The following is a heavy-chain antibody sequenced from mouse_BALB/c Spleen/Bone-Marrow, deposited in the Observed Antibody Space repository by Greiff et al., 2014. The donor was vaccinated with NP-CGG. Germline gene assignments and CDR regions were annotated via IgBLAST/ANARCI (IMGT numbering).Heavy chain of an antibody. V-gene: IGHV14-3*02. CDR2: IDPANGYT. D-gene: IGHD1-2*01. CDR1: GFNIKDTY. J-gene: IGHJ1*01. CDR3: ALITAATFSYWYFDV. Sequence: VQLKESGAELVKPGASVKLSCTASGFNIKDTYIHWMKQRPEQGLEWIERIDPANGYTIYDPKFQGKATITADTTSNTAYLQLSSLTSEDTAVYYCALITAATFSYWYFDVWGAGTTVTVSS.